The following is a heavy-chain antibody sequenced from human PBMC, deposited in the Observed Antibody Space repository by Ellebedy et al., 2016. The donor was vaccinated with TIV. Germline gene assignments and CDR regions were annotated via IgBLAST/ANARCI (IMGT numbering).Heavy chain of an antibody. CDR1: GFTFSGSA. V-gene: IGHV3-73*01. CDR2: IRSKANSYAT. D-gene: IGHD3-10*01. J-gene: IGHJ6*02. CDR3: ARDIVPDVWFGELRITEYGMDV. Sequence: GGSLRLXCAASGFTFSGSAMHWVRQASGKGLEWVGRIRSKANSYATAYAASVKGRFTISRDDSKNTAYLQMNSLKTEDTAVYYCARDIVPDVWFGELRITEYGMDVWGQGTTVTVSS.